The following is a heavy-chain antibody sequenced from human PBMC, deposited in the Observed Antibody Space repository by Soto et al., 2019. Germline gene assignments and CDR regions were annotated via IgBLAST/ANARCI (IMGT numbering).Heavy chain of an antibody. D-gene: IGHD3-3*01. J-gene: IGHJ4*02. Sequence: SETLSLTCTVSGGSISSFYWSWIRQPPGKGLEYIGYIYYSGSTTYNPSLKSRVTISVDTSKNQFSLKLSSVTAADTAVYYCARSRNFDYAFYWGQGTLVTVSS. CDR1: GGSISSFY. CDR3: ARSRNFDYAFY. CDR2: IYYSGST. V-gene: IGHV4-59*01.